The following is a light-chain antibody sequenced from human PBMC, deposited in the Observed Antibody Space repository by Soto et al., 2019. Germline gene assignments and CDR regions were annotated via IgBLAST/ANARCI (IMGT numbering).Light chain of an antibody. CDR2: GAS. Sequence: EIVLTQSPGTLSLSPGERATLSCRASQSISSNYLAWYQQKPGQAPRLLVYGASSRATSIPDRFSGSGSGTDFTLTISRLEPEGFAVYYCQQYGSSRFTFGPGTKVDFK. V-gene: IGKV3-20*01. J-gene: IGKJ3*01. CDR3: QQYGSSRFT. CDR1: QSISSNY.